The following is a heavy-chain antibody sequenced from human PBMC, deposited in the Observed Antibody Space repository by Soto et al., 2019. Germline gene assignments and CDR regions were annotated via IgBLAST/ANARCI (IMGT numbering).Heavy chain of an antibody. J-gene: IGHJ4*02. CDR3: ARMDDSSGYYGHYFDY. V-gene: IGHV4-31*03. CDR2: IYYSGST. CDR1: DGNIVNLGCC. Sequence: SVADGNIVNLGCCWISKKQHPGKGLEWIGYIYYSGSTYYNPSLKSRVTISVDTSKNQFSLKLSSVTAADTAVYYCARMDDSSGYYGHYFDYWGQGTLVTVSS. D-gene: IGHD3-22*01.